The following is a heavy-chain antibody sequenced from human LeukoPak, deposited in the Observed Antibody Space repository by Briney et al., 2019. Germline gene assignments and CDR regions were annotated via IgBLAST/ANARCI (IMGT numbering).Heavy chain of an antibody. D-gene: IGHD4-11*01. CDR1: GFTYSRFC. Sequence: SLRLSCAASGFTYSRFCFLYVRQAPGKGLEWVAVIWRVGTNKYYGNSVKGRFTIHRDDSQNRVYLKLNNLRVDDTAIYFCAKDAQRGFDNSKSLGYWGQGPPVTASS. V-gene: IGHV3-33*03. J-gene: IGHJ4*02. CDR2: IWRVGTNK. CDR3: AKDAQRGFDNSKSLGY.